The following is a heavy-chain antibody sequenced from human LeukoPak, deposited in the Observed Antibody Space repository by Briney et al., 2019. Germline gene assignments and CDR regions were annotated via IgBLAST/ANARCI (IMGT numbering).Heavy chain of an antibody. CDR2: INPSGGST. CDR1: GYTFTSYY. CDR3: ARDGYGDVVYYYYMDV. D-gene: IGHD4-17*01. J-gene: IGHJ6*03. V-gene: IGHV1-46*01. Sequence: ASVKVSCKASGYTFTSYYMHWVRQAPGQGLEWMGIINPSGGSTSYAQKFQGRVTVTRDTSTSTVYMELSSLRSEDTAVYYCARDGYGDVVYYYYMDVWGKGTTVTISS.